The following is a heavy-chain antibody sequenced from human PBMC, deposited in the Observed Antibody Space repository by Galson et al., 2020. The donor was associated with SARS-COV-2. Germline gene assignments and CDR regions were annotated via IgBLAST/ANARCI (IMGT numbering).Heavy chain of an antibody. J-gene: IGHJ6*02. CDR2: ISSSSRYI. CDR3: ARDRTGYSGDWYDVPTGNYCYYYYVMDV. Sequence: GRSLRLSCEASEFPLSSYIMNWVRQAQAKGLEWVPSISSSSRYIYYADSVKGRFTISRDNAKKRLYLQMNSLRAEDTAVYYCARDRTGYSGDWYDVPTGNYCYYYYVMDVWGQGTMVTVSS. V-gene: IGHV3-21*01. CDR1: EFPLSSYI. D-gene: IGHD6-19*01.